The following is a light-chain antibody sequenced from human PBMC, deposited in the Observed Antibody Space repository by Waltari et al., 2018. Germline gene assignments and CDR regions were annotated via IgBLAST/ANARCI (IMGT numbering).Light chain of an antibody. V-gene: IGLV1-44*01. CDR3: AAWDSRLNGVV. CDR1: SSNIGRDI. J-gene: IGLJ2*01. Sequence: QSVLTQSPSASGTSGQRVTISCSRSSSNIGRDIVNWYRHLPGTAPELLIYNNNQRPSGVPDRFSGSKSGTSASLAISGLQSEDEADYYCAAWDSRLNGVVFGGGTKLTVL. CDR2: NNN.